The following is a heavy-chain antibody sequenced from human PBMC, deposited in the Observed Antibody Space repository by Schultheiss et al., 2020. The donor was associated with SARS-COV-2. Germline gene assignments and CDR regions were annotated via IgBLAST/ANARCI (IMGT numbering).Heavy chain of an antibody. Sequence: SETLSLTCAVSGYSISSGYYWGWIRQPPGKGLEWIGSIYHSGSTNYNPSLKSRVTISVDTSKNQFSLKLSSVTAADTAVYYCARAPHTAMVYYMDVWGKGTTVTVSS. V-gene: IGHV4-38-2*01. CDR3: ARAPHTAMVYYMDV. CDR2: IYHSGST. J-gene: IGHJ6*03. D-gene: IGHD5-18*01. CDR1: GYSISSGYY.